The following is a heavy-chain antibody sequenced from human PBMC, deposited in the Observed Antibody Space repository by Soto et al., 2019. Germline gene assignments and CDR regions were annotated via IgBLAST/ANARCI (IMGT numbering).Heavy chain of an antibody. Sequence: SETLSLTCTVSGGSIGSYYWSWIRQPPGKGLEYIGYFFKSGSTNYNPSLRSRVTISVDTSMNQFSLKLSSVTAADTAVYYCARGGYCSGGSCYSYAFDTWGQGTMVTVSS. V-gene: IGHV4-59*12. CDR2: FFKSGST. CDR3: ARGGYCSGGSCYSYAFDT. CDR1: GGSIGSYY. D-gene: IGHD2-15*01. J-gene: IGHJ3*02.